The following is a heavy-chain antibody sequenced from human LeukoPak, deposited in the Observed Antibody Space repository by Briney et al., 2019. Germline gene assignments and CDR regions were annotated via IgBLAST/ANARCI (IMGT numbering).Heavy chain of an antibody. CDR3: AREAWEAVADGFDP. Sequence: GRSLRLSCAASGFTFSNYAMHWVRQAPGKGLEWVAVISYDGSNKYYADSVKGRFTISRDNSKNTLYLQMNSLRAEDTAVYYCAREAWEAVADGFDPWGQGTLVTVSS. V-gene: IGHV3-30-3*01. CDR2: ISYDGSNK. D-gene: IGHD6-19*01. J-gene: IGHJ5*02. CDR1: GFTFSNYA.